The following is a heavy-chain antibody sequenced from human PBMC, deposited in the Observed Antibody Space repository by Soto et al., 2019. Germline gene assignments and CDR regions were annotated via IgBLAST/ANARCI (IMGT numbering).Heavy chain of an antibody. CDR1: GGSSSRYF. CDR2: IYYTGST. V-gene: IGHV4-59*01. D-gene: IGHD3-16*01. Sequence: SETLSLTCTVSGGSSSRYFWGWIRQPPGKGLELIGYIYYTGSTNYHPSLKNRVTISVDTSQNQFSLKLNSVTAADTAVYFCARSLRNDLFDYWGQGALVTSPQ. J-gene: IGHJ4*02. CDR3: ARSLRNDLFDY.